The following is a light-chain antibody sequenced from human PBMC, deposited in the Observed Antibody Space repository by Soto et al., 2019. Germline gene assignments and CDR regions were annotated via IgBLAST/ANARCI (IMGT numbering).Light chain of an antibody. Sequence: EVVLTQSPATLSLSPGERATLSCRASQSVSSYLAWYQQKPGQAPRLLIYDASNRATGIPARFSGSGSGTDFTLTISSLEPEDFAVYYCQQRSNWLITFAQGARLAI. J-gene: IGKJ5*01. CDR1: QSVSSY. CDR3: QQRSNWLIT. V-gene: IGKV3-11*01. CDR2: DAS.